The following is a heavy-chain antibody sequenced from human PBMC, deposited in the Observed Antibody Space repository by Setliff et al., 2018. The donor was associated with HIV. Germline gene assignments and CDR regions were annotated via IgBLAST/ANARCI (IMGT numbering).Heavy chain of an antibody. Sequence: SETLSLTCSVSGDSINNNNYYWGWIRQPPGKGLEWIASVFYTGSTYYRPSLKSRVTLSVELSKNHFSLELTSVTAADTAVYYCARLSYYVTGSFYTDVFDLWGQGTVVTVSS. J-gene: IGHJ3*01. CDR1: GDSINNNNYY. D-gene: IGHD3-10*01. CDR2: VFYTGST. V-gene: IGHV4-39*02. CDR3: ARLSYYVTGSFYTDVFDL.